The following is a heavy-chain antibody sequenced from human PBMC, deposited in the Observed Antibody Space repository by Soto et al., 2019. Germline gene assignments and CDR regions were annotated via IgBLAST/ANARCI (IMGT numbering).Heavy chain of an antibody. CDR1: DGSLSPNY. CDR3: ARLGAFYQAMDS. Sequence: QVHLQESGPALVKPSETLSLSCTVSDGSLSPNYWSWIRQPPGKGLEWIGYIYYAGTTTYNPSLQSRVSISLDTSKNEVSLKLTSVTAADTAVYFCARLGAFYQAMDSWGQGTLVTVSS. V-gene: IGHV4-59*08. CDR2: IYYAGTT. D-gene: IGHD2-2*01. J-gene: IGHJ1*01.